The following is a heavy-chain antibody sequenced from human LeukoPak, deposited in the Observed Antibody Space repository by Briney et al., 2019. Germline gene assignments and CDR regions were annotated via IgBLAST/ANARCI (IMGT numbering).Heavy chain of an antibody. D-gene: IGHD3-22*01. V-gene: IGHV1-8*01. J-gene: IGHJ3*02. CDR3: ARLGGMRSDYYDSEGAFDI. CDR1: GYTFTSYD. Sequence: ASVKVSCKASGYTFTSYDINWVRQATRQGLEWMGLMNPNSGNTGYAQKFQGRVTMTRNTSISTAYMELSSLRSEDTAVYYCARLGGMRSDYYDSEGAFDIWGQGTMVTVSS. CDR2: MNPNSGNT.